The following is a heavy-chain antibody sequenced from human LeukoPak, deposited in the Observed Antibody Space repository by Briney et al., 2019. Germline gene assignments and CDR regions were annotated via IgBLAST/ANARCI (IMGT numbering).Heavy chain of an antibody. J-gene: IGHJ4*02. Sequence: GGSLRLSCTTSEFTFSNYWMHWVRQVPGKGLVWVSRIDTDGTTTDYADSVKGRFTISRDNAKNTLYLQMNSLRVDDTAAYYCATISGSFEYLDYWGQGTLVTVSS. V-gene: IGHV3-74*01. CDR2: IDTDGTTT. CDR3: ATISGSFEYLDY. CDR1: EFTFSNYW. D-gene: IGHD1-26*01.